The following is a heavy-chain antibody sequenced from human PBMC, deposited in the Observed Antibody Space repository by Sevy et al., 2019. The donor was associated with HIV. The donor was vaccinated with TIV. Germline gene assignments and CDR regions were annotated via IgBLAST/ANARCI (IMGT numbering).Heavy chain of an antibody. CDR2: ISWDGGST. CDR3: AKSMGTGFGGGYFDY. V-gene: IGHV3-43D*03. J-gene: IGHJ4*02. D-gene: IGHD3-10*01. Sequence: GGSLRLSCAASGFTFDDYAMHWVRQAPGKGLEWVSLISWDGGSTYYADSVKGRFTISRDNSKNSLYLQMNSLRAEDTALYYCAKSMGTGFGGGYFDYWGQGTLVTVSS. CDR1: GFTFDDYA.